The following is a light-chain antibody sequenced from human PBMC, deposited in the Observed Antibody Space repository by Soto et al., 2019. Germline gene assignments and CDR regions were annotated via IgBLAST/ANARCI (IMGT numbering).Light chain of an antibody. J-gene: IGKJ1*01. CDR2: GGS. Sequence: EIVLTQSPGTLSLSPGERSTLCCMSSQSVSSNHLAWYQQKPGQAPRLLIYGGSSRATGIPDRFSGSGSGTDFTLTISRLEPEDFAVYYCEQYGSSPRTFGQGTKVDIK. V-gene: IGKV3-20*01. CDR1: QSVSSNH. CDR3: EQYGSSPRT.